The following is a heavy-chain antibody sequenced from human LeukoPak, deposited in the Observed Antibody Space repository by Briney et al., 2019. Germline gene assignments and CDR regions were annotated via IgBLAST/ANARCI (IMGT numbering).Heavy chain of an antibody. V-gene: IGHV1-46*01. D-gene: IGHD3-22*01. CDR2: INPSGGST. CDR1: GYTFTSYY. Sequence: ASVKVSCKASGYTFTSYYMHWVRQAPGQGLEWMGIINPSGGSTSYAQKFQGRVTMTRDTPTSTVYMELSSLRSEDTAVYYCAVDYYDSSGYYPNPLIPSYYYYYGMDVWGQGTTVTVSS. CDR3: AVDYYDSSGYYPNPLIPSYYYYYGMDV. J-gene: IGHJ6*02.